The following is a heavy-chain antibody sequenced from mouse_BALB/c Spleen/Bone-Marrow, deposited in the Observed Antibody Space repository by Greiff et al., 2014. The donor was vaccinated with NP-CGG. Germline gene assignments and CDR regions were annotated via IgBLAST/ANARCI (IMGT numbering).Heavy chain of an antibody. V-gene: IGHV5-15*02. D-gene: IGHD2-1*01. J-gene: IGHJ4*01. CDR2: ISNLAYSI. CDR1: GFTFSDYG. CDR3: ARETTRGAMDY. Sequence: DVHLVESGGALVQPGGSRKLSCAASGFTFSDYGMAWVRQAPGKGPEWVAFISNLAYSIYYTDTVTGRFTISRENAKNTLYLEMSSQRSEDTAMYYCARETTRGAMDYWGQGTSVTVSS.